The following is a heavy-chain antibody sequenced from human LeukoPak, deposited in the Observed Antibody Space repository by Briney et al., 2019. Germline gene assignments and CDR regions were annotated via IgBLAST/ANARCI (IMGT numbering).Heavy chain of an antibody. D-gene: IGHD2-21*02. CDR3: ARESPPSIPNIVVVTAHYYYYGMDV. Sequence: GGSLRLACAASGFTFNSYAMTWVRQAPGKGLEWVAVISYDGSNKYYADSVKGRFTISRDNSKNTLYLQMNSLRAEDTAVYYCARESPPSIPNIVVVTAHYYYYGMDVWGQGTTVTVSS. V-gene: IGHV3-30-3*01. J-gene: IGHJ6*02. CDR2: ISYDGSNK. CDR1: GFTFNSYA.